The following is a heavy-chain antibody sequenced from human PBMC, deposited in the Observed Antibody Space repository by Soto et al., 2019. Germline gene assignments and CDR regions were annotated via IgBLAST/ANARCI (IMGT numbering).Heavy chain of an antibody. J-gene: IGHJ2*01. Sequence: QVPLVESGGGVVQPGRSLRLSCAASGFTFSDYGMHWVRQAPGKGLEWVAIISYDGGNKYYADSVKGRFTISRDNSKNTLYLQRNSLRAEDTAVFYCAKDLRVRGWYFVLWVRGTLVTVSS. CDR3: AKDLRVRGWYFVL. CDR1: GFTFSDYG. CDR2: ISYDGGNK. D-gene: IGHD6-13*01. V-gene: IGHV3-30*18.